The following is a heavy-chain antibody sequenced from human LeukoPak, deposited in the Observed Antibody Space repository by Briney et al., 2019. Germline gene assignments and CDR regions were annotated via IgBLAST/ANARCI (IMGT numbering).Heavy chain of an antibody. CDR2: IYYGGST. CDR1: GGSISSGGYY. Sequence: SETLSLTCTVSGGSISSGGYYWSWIRQHPGKGLEWIGYIYYGGSTYYNPSLKSRVTISVDTSKNQFSLKLSSVTAADTAVYYCARTVVAEMTRWFDPWGQGTLVTVSS. V-gene: IGHV4-31*03. D-gene: IGHD2-15*01. CDR3: ARTVVAEMTRWFDP. J-gene: IGHJ5*02.